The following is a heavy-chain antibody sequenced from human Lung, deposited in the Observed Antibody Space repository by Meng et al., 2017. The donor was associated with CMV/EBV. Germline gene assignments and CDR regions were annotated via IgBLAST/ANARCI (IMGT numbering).Heavy chain of an antibody. J-gene: IGHJ4*02. CDR1: GGSISISAW. CDR2: IYHSGGT. V-gene: IGHV4-4*03. CDR3: ARDPYATGWTG. D-gene: IGHD6-19*01. Sequence: QTQREGSGPGLGKPPGTLSLTGAVAGGSISISAWWSWVRQPPGKGLEWIGEIYHSGGTNYNPSLRGRVTISLDKSKNQFSLTLRSVTAADTAVYYCARDPYATGWTGWGQGTLVTVSS.